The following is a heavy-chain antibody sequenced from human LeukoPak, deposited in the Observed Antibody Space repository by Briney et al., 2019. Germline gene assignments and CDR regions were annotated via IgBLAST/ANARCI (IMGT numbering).Heavy chain of an antibody. CDR3: AGGGGWVFNY. D-gene: IGHD6-19*01. Sequence: PGGSLRLSCAASGFTFSSNSMNWVRQAPGKGLEWVSYISSTGGTIYYADSMRGRFTISRDNAKNSLYLQMNSLRVEDTAVYYCAGGGGWVFNYWGQGALVTVSS. V-gene: IGHV3-48*04. CDR2: ISSTGGTI. J-gene: IGHJ4*02. CDR1: GFTFSSNS.